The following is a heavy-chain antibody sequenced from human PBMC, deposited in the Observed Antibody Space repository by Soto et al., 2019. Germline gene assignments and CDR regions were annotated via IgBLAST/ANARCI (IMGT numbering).Heavy chain of an antibody. Sequence: QVQLVESGGGVVQPGRSLRLSCAASGFTFSSYAMHWVRQAPGKGLEWVAVISYDGSNKYYADSVKGRFIISRDNSKNTLYLQINSLRAEDTAVYYCARDGDIVVVPAAMWFDYWGQGTLVTVSS. CDR3: ARDGDIVVVPAAMWFDY. CDR1: GFTFSSYA. V-gene: IGHV3-30-3*01. J-gene: IGHJ4*02. CDR2: ISYDGSNK. D-gene: IGHD2-2*01.